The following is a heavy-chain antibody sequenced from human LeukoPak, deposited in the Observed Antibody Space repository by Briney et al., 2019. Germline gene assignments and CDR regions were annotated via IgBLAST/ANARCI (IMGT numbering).Heavy chain of an antibody. CDR1: GFTFSSYG. D-gene: IGHD2-15*01. Sequence: PGGSLRLSCAASGFTFSSYGMHWVRQAPGKGLEWVAVISYDGSNKYYADSVKGRFTISRDNSKNTLYLQMNSLRAEDTAVYYCAKDLSVVVVALDYWGQGTPVTVSS. CDR2: ISYDGSNK. J-gene: IGHJ4*02. V-gene: IGHV3-30*18. CDR3: AKDLSVVVVALDY.